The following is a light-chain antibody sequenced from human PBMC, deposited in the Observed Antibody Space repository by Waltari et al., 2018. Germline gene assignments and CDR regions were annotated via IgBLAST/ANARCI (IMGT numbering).Light chain of an antibody. V-gene: IGKV1-33*01. Sequence: DIQMTQSPSSLSASVGDRVTITCQASQDISNYSNCYQQKPGKAPKLLIYDASNLETGVPSRFSGSGSGTDFTFTISSLQPEVFPTYYCQQYDTLPSITFGQGTRLEIK. CDR2: DAS. CDR1: QDISNY. J-gene: IGKJ5*01. CDR3: QQYDTLPSIT.